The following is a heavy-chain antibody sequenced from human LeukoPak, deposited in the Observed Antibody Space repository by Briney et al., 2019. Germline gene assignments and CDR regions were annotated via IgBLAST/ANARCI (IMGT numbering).Heavy chain of an antibody. J-gene: IGHJ5*02. Sequence: GGSLRLSCAASGFTVSNNYMNWVRQAPGKGLEWVSRLKFDGTITQYADSVKGRFTVSRDNAKNTLYLQMDSLRAEDTAVYYCAGQANNWFDPWGQGTLVTVSS. CDR2: LKFDGTIT. CDR1: GFTVSNNY. V-gene: IGHV3-74*03. CDR3: AGQANNWFDP.